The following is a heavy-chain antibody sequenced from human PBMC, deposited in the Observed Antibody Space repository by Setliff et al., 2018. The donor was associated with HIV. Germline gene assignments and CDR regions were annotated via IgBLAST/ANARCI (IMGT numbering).Heavy chain of an antibody. J-gene: IGHJ3*01. CDR2: IIPLLGTP. CDR1: GGSLRNYA. V-gene: IGHV1-69*06. CDR3: ARDRSGIAVAAPDAFDV. Sequence: SVKVSCKASGGSLRNYAINWVRKAPGQGLEWMGGIIPLLGTPNYAHKFQGRVTITADKYRSTVYMELSSLRSEDSAVFYCARDRSGIAVAAPDAFDVWGQGTMVTVSS. D-gene: IGHD6-19*01.